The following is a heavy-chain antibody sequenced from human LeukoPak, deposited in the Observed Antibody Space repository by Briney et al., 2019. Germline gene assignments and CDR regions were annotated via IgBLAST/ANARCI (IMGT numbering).Heavy chain of an antibody. J-gene: IGHJ4*02. Sequence: GGSLRLSCAASGFSFSINGMHWVRQAPGKGLEWVAFIQNDGSKKYYADSVKGLFTISRDNSKNTLYLQMNSLRAEDTAVYYCARDLHPWAGDYWGQGTLVTVSS. CDR1: GFSFSING. CDR2: IQNDGSKK. CDR3: ARDLHPWAGDY. V-gene: IGHV3-30*02.